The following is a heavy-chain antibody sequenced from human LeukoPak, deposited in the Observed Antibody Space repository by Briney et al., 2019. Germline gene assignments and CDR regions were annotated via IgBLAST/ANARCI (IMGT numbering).Heavy chain of an antibody. CDR1: GYDFTTYW. CDR3: ARNGIVGATKGTWFDP. CDR2: IYPGDSDT. D-gene: IGHD1-26*01. V-gene: IGHV5-51*01. J-gene: IGHJ5*02. Sequence: GESLKISCMGSGYDFTTYWIGWVRQMPGKGLEWMGIIYPGDSDTRYSPSFQGQVTISADKSISTAYLQWGSLKASDTAMYYCARNGIVGATKGTWFDPWGQGTLVTVSS.